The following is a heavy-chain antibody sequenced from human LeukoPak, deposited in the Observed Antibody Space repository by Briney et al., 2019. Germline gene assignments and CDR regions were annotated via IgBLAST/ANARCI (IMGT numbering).Heavy chain of an antibody. V-gene: IGHV3-15*01. Sequence: GGSLSLSCAASGFTFSNAWMSWVRQAPGKGLEWVGRIKSKTEGGTTDHAAPVKGRFTISRDDSKNTVYLQMSSLKTEDTAVYYCREQASGYWGQGTLVTVSS. CDR1: GFTFSNAW. CDR3: REQASGY. CDR2: IKSKTEGGTT. J-gene: IGHJ4*02. D-gene: IGHD1/OR15-1a*01.